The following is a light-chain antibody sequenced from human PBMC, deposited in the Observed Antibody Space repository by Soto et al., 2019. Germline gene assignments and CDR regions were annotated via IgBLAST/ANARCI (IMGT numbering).Light chain of an antibody. CDR3: QHYRKWPPYT. CDR1: QSVRSN. V-gene: IGKV3-15*01. J-gene: IGKJ2*01. Sequence: EIVMTQSPATLSVSPGERVTLSCRASQSVRSNLTWYQQKLGQAPRLLIYGASTRAAGIPARFSGSGSGTEFTLTISSLQSEDFAVDYCQHYRKWPPYTFGQGTQLEIK. CDR2: GAS.